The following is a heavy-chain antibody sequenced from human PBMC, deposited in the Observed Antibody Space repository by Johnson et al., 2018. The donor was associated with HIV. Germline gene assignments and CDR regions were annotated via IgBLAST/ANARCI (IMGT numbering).Heavy chain of an antibody. D-gene: IGHD2-15*01. CDR3: TGRDLLRAFDI. Sequence: QVQLVESGGGVVQPGRSLRLSCAASGFTFSSYAMHWVRQAPGKGLEYVSVVYSGGTTHYADSVKGRSTISRDNSKNTLYLQMNSLRAEDAAVYYCTGRDLLRAFDIWGQGTMVTVSS. CDR1: GFTFSSYA. CDR2: VYSGGTT. V-gene: IGHV3-NL1*01. J-gene: IGHJ3*02.